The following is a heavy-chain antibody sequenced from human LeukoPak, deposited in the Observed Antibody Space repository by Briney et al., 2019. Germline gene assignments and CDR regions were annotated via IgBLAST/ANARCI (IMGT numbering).Heavy chain of an antibody. D-gene: IGHD6-13*01. CDR3: ASGSSSWRFSYFDY. Sequence: SETLSLTCTVSGGSISSYYWSWIRQPPGKGLEWMGYIYYSGSTNYSPSLKSRVTISVDTSKNQFSLKLSSVTAADTAVYYCASGSSSWRFSYFDYWGQGSLVTVSS. CDR1: GGSISSYY. V-gene: IGHV4-59*01. J-gene: IGHJ4*02. CDR2: IYYSGST.